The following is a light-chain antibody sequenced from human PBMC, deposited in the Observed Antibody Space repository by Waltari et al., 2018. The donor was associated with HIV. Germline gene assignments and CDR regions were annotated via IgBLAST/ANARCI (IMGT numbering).Light chain of an antibody. J-gene: IGLJ2*01. V-gene: IGLV2-8*01. CDR1: SSDVGHYNY. CDR3: ASHAGSKDV. CDR2: DVT. Sequence: QSALTQPPSASGSPGQSVTISCPGTSSDVGHYNYVSWFQQHQGKAPKLMIYDVTKRPSGVPDRFSGSKSGNTASLTVSGLQAEDEADYYCASHAGSKDVFGGGTRLTVL.